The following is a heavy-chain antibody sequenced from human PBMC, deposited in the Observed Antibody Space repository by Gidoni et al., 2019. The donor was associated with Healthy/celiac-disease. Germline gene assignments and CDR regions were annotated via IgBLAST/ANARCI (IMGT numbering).Heavy chain of an antibody. V-gene: IGHV3-15*01. D-gene: IGHD5-12*01. CDR2: IKSKTDGGTT. CDR1: GFTFSNAW. Sequence: EVQLVESGGGLVKPGGSLRLSCAASGFTFSNAWMSWVRQAPGKGLEWVGRIKSKTDGGTTDYAAPVKGRFTISRDDSKNTLYLQMNSLKTEDTAVYYCTTDQHSGYDEPFDYWGQGTLVTVSS. J-gene: IGHJ4*02. CDR3: TTDQHSGYDEPFDY.